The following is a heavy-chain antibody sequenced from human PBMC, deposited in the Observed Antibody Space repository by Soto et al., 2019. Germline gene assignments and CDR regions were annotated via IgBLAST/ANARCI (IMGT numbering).Heavy chain of an antibody. D-gene: IGHD2-8*01. Sequence: DSVKVSCKASGYTFTGYYMHWVRQAPGQGLEWMGWINPNSGGTNYAQKFQGWVTMTRDTSISTAYMELSRLRSDDTAVYYCARDLGADCTNGVCWGGYGMDVWGQGPTGTV. CDR2: INPNSGGT. V-gene: IGHV1-2*04. CDR3: ARDLGADCTNGVCWGGYGMDV. J-gene: IGHJ6*02. CDR1: GYTFTGYY.